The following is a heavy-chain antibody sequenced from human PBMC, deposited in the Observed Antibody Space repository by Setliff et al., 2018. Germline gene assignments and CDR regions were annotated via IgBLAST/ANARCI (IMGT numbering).Heavy chain of an antibody. V-gene: IGHV4-34*01. D-gene: IGHD5-18*01. J-gene: IGHJ3*02. CDR1: GGSFSGYF. Sequence: SETLSLTCAVYGGSFSGYFWSWIRQSPGRGLEWIGEINDRGSTNYNPSLKSRVTISVDTSKNQFSLKLSSVTAADTAMYYCARLGYSDGFDIWGQGTMVTVSS. CDR2: INDRGST. CDR3: ARLGYSDGFDI.